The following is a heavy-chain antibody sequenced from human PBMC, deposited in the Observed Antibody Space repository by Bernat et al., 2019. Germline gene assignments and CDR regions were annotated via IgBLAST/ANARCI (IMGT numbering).Heavy chain of an antibody. CDR3: ARAGYDFWSGYYTHIAYFDY. Sequence: QVQLVESGGGVVQPGRSLRLSCAASGFTFSSYGMHWVRQAPGKGLEWVVVIWYDGSNKYYADSVKGRFTISRDNSKNTLYLKMNSLRAEDTAVYYCARAGYDFWSGYYTHIAYFDYWGQGTLVTVSS. CDR1: GFTFSSYG. D-gene: IGHD3-3*01. CDR2: IWYDGSNK. V-gene: IGHV3-33*08. J-gene: IGHJ4*02.